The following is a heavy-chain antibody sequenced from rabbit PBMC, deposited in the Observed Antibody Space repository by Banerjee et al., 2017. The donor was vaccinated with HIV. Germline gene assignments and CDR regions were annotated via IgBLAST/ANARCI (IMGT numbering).Heavy chain of an antibody. CDR1: GFDFSINA. Sequence: QQQLEESGGGLVKPEGSLTLTCKASGFDFSINAMCWVRQAPGKGLEWIGCIYAGSSGSTHYASWAKGRFTISKTSSTTVTLQMTSLTAADTATYFCARGYDDFGFNVWGPGTLVTVS. CDR3: ARGYDDFGFNV. CDR2: IYAGSSGST. V-gene: IGHV1S45*01. J-gene: IGHJ4*01. D-gene: IGHD2-1*01.